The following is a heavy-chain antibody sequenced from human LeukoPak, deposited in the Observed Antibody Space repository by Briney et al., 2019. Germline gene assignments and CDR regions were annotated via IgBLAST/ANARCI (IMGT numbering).Heavy chain of an antibody. CDR2: ITSDSRYI. J-gene: IGHJ1*01. CDR1: GFTFSSYS. Sequence: PGGSLRLSCAASGFTFSSYSMNWVRQAPGKGLEWVSSITSDSRYIFYADSVKGRFTISRDNAKNSLYLQMNSLRAEDTAVYYCARDGLRPDTAMATNWGQGTLVTVSS. D-gene: IGHD5-18*01. CDR3: ARDGLRPDTAMATN. V-gene: IGHV3-21*01.